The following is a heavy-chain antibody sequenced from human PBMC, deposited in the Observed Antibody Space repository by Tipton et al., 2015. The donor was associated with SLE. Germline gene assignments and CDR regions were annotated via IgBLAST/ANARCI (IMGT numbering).Heavy chain of an antibody. V-gene: IGHV3-74*01. Sequence: SLRLSCAASGFTLNNDWMHWVRQAPGKGLVWVSRIKPDGRTINYADVVKGRFTISRDSAENTLYLQMNSLRAEDTAVYYCARVDTALVFPFGGYYFDYWGQGILVTVSS. CDR3: ARVDTALVFPFGGYYFDY. CDR1: GFTLNNDW. CDR2: IKPDGRTI. D-gene: IGHD5-18*01. J-gene: IGHJ4*02.